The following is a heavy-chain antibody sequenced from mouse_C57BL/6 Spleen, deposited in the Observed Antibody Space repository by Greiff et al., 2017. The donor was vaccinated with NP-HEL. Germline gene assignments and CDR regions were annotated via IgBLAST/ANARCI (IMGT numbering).Heavy chain of an antibody. Sequence: VQLQQPGAELVRPGSSVKLSCKASGYTFTSYWMHWVKQRPIQGLEWIGNIDPSDSETHYNQKFKDKATLTVDKSSSTAYMQLSSLTSEDSAVYCCARYYYVYDGAWLSYWGQGTLVTVSA. CDR3: ARYYYVYDGAWLSY. J-gene: IGHJ3*01. CDR1: GYTFTSYW. V-gene: IGHV1-52*01. CDR2: IDPSDSET. D-gene: IGHD2-2*01.